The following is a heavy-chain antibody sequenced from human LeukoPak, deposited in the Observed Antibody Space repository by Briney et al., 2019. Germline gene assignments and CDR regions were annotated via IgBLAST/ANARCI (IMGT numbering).Heavy chain of an antibody. V-gene: IGHV3-21*04. J-gene: IGHJ4*02. CDR2: ISSSSSYI. D-gene: IGHD6-13*01. CDR1: GFTFSSYS. CDR3: AKEIAGLGRGVFDC. Sequence: GGSLRLSCAASGFTFSSYSMNWVRQAPGKGLEWVSSISSSSSYIYYADSVKGRFTISRDNAKNSLYLQMNSLRAEDTALYYCAKEIAGLGRGVFDCWGQGTLVTVSS.